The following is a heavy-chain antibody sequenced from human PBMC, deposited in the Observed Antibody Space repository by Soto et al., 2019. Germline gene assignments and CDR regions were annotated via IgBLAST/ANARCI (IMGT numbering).Heavy chain of an antibody. CDR2: INPSGGST. V-gene: IGHV1-46*01. Sequence: ASVKVSCKASGYTFTSYYMHWVRQAPGQGLEWMGIINPSGGSTSYAQKFQGRVTMTRDTSTSTVYMELSSLRSEDTAVYYCARDIALDYYDSSGYFDYWGQGTLVTVSS. CDR1: GYTFTSYY. D-gene: IGHD3-22*01. CDR3: ARDIALDYYDSSGYFDY. J-gene: IGHJ4*02.